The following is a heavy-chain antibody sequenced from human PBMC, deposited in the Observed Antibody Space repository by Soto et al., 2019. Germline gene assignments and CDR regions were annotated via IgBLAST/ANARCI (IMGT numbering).Heavy chain of an antibody. Sequence: QVLLVESGGGLVKPGGSLRLSFAASGFTFSDSYMSWIRQAPGKGLEWVSYISSSSTSSNYADSMKGRFTISRDNAKSSLYLQMNSLRAEAAAVYYCARDNGGTFGYWGQGTRVTVSS. CDR1: GFTFSDSY. CDR3: ARDNGGTFGY. V-gene: IGHV3-11*05. CDR2: ISSSSTSS. J-gene: IGHJ4*02. D-gene: IGHD2-8*01.